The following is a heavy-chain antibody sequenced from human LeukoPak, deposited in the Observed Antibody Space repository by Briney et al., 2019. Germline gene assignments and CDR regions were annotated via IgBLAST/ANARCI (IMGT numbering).Heavy chain of an antibody. V-gene: IGHV4-34*01. CDR2: INHSGST. J-gene: IGHJ4*02. D-gene: IGHD3-22*01. CDR3: ARERDSSGYYYRGFGIDY. Sequence: PSETLSLTCAVYGGSFSGYYWSWIRQPPGKGLEWIGEINHSGSTNYNPSLKSRVTISVDTSKNQFSLKLSSVTAADTAVYYCARERDSSGYYYRGFGIDYWGQGTLVTVSS. CDR1: GGSFSGYY.